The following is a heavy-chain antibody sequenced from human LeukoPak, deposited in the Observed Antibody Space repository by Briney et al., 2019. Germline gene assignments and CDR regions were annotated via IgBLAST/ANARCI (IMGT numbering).Heavy chain of an antibody. J-gene: IGHJ4*02. CDR3: ARDITLTRGGRSDY. CDR2: INTDGKTT. Sequence: QRGGSLRLSCAASGFTFSSYWMYWVRQAPGKGLVWVSRINTDGKTTNYADSVKGRFTISRDNAKNTLYLQMNSLRAEDTAVYYCARDITLTRGGRSDYWGQGTLVPVSA. D-gene: IGHD3-10*01. CDR1: GFTFSSYW. V-gene: IGHV3-74*01.